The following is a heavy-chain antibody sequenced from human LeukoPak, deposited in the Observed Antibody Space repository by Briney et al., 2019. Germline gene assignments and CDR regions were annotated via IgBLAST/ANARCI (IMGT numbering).Heavy chain of an antibody. J-gene: IGHJ4*02. Sequence: KPSETLSLTCAVYGGSFSGYYWSWIRQPPGKGLEWIGEINHSGSTNYHPSLKSRVTISVDTSKNQFSLKLSSVTAADTAVYYCAVGWKEYYFDYWGQGTLVTVSS. V-gene: IGHV4-34*01. CDR3: AVGWKEYYFDY. CDR2: INHSGST. CDR1: GGSFSGYY. D-gene: IGHD1-1*01.